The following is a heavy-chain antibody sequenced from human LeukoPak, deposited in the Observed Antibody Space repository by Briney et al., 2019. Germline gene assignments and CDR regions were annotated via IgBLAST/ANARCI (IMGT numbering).Heavy chain of an antibody. CDR2: IWYDGSKK. V-gene: IGHV3-33*01. Sequence: GGSLRLSCAASGFIFSTYGMHWVRQAPGKGLEWVAVIWYDGSKKYYADSVKGRFTISRDNSKNTLYLQMDSLRAEDTAVYYCAREDTGRLDYWGQGTLVTVS. J-gene: IGHJ4*02. D-gene: IGHD4-17*01. CDR3: AREDTGRLDY. CDR1: GFIFSTYG.